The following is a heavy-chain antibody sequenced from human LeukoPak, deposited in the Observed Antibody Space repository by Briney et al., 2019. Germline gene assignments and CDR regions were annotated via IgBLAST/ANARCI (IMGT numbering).Heavy chain of an antibody. J-gene: IGHJ2*01. D-gene: IGHD3-10*01. CDR3: ARHLYYSASAFWYIDL. CDR2: VSQSGNI. V-gene: IGHV4-39*01. CDR1: GDSITSSDHY. Sequence: SETLSLTCTLSGDSITSSDHYWVWIRQSPGKGLEWIGSVSQSGNIYYKSSLKSRVTVSLDTSKNEFSLILTSVTAADTAEYYCARHLYYSASAFWYIDLWGRGTLVIVSP.